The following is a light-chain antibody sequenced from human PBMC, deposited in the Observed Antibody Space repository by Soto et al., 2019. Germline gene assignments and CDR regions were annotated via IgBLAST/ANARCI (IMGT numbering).Light chain of an antibody. CDR3: QQYNNYPVT. CDR2: DAS. J-gene: IGKJ4*01. Sequence: DIQMTQSPSTLSAFVGDRVTITCRASQSISRSVAWYQQKPGKAPKVLIYDASSLESGVPSRFRGSGSGTEFTLTNNSLQPDDFASYYCQQYNNYPVTFGGGTKVEIK. V-gene: IGKV1-5*01. CDR1: QSISRS.